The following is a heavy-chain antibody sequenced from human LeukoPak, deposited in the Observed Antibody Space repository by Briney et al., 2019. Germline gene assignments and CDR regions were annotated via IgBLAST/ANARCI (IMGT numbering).Heavy chain of an antibody. CDR2: INEDGSIT. D-gene: IGHD1-26*01. J-gene: IGHJ4*02. Sequence: GGSLRLSCAVSGFTFRTYWMHWVRQVPGEGLVWVSRINEDGSITNYADSVKGRSSISRDNAKNTLYLQMSSLRAEDTAVYYCGRDLGGRSGYWGQGTLVTVSS. V-gene: IGHV3-74*01. CDR3: GRDLGGRSGY. CDR1: GFTFRTYW.